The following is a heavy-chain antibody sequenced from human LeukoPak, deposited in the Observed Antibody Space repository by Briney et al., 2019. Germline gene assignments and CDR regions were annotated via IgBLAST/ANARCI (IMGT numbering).Heavy chain of an antibody. CDR1: GYTFTSYG. Sequence: ASVKVSCKASGYTFTSYGISWVRKAPGQGLEWMGWISAYNGNTNYAQKLQGRVTMTTDTSTSTAYMELRSLRSDDTAVYYCARASKYYYDSSGPMYPWGQGTLVTVSS. V-gene: IGHV1-18*01. J-gene: IGHJ5*02. CDR3: ARASKYYYDSSGPMYP. D-gene: IGHD3-22*01. CDR2: ISAYNGNT.